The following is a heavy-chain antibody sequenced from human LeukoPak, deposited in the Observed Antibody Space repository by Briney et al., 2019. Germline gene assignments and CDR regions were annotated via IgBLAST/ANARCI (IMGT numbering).Heavy chain of an antibody. J-gene: IGHJ4*02. CDR2: IYTSGST. Sequence: SETLSLICTVSGDSIRSYYWSWIRQPVGKGLEWIGRIYTSGSTNYNPSLQNRVTMSVDTSKNQFSLKLSSVTAADTAVYYCASTTYYYDSSGYYFLDYWGQGTLVTVSS. CDR1: GDSIRSYY. D-gene: IGHD3-22*01. CDR3: ASTTYYYDSSGYYFLDY. V-gene: IGHV4-4*07.